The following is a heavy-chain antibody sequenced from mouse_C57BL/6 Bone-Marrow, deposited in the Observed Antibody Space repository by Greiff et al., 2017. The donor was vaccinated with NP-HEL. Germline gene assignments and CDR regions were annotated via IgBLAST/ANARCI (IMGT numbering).Heavy chain of an antibody. CDR1: GFNIKDDY. J-gene: IGHJ2*01. Sequence: EVQLQQSGAELVRPGASVKLSCTASGFNIKDDYMHWVKQRPEQGLEWIGWIDPENGDTEYAPKFQGKATISADTSSNTAYLQLSSLTSEDTAVYYCTTYIYYYGSSFDYWGQGTTLTVSS. D-gene: IGHD1-1*01. CDR2: IDPENGDT. V-gene: IGHV14-4*01. CDR3: TTYIYYYGSSFDY.